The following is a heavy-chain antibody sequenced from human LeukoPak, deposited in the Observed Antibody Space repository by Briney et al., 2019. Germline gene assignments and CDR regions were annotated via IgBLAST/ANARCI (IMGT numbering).Heavy chain of an antibody. CDR3: ARGTLHSGYYYVYFDY. D-gene: IGHD3-22*01. J-gene: IGHJ4*02. CDR2: IYNSGST. V-gene: IGHV4-59*01. CDR1: GGSFSGYY. Sequence: PSETLSLTCAVYGGSFSGYYWSWIRQPPGKGLEWIGYIYNSGSTSYNPSLRSRVTISVDTSKNQFSLKLSSVAAADTAVYYCARGTLHSGYYYVYFDYWGQGTLVTVSS.